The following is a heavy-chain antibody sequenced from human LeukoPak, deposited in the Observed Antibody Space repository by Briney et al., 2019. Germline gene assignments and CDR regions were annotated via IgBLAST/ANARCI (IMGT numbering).Heavy chain of an antibody. CDR1: GFTFSSYW. Sequence: GGSLRLSCAASGFTFSSYWMHWVRQAPGKGLVWVSRINSDGSSTSYADSVKGRFTISRVNAKNTLYLQMNSLRAEDTAVYYCARLRSDYGDYVRSGAFDIWGQGTMVTVSS. V-gene: IGHV3-74*01. J-gene: IGHJ3*02. D-gene: IGHD4-17*01. CDR3: ARLRSDYGDYVRSGAFDI. CDR2: INSDGSST.